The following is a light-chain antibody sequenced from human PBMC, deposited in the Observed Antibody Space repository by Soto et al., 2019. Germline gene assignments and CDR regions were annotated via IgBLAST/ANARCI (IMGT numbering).Light chain of an antibody. J-gene: IGLJ2*01. CDR2: DAS. CDR1: SSDVGGYNY. Sequence: QSALTQPRSVSGSPGQSVTISCTGTSSDVGGYNYVSWYQQHPGKAPKLMIFDASKRPSGVPDRFSGSKSGNTASLTISGLQAEDEADYYCCSYAGSFLVFGGGTKLTVL. CDR3: CSYAGSFLV. V-gene: IGLV2-11*01.